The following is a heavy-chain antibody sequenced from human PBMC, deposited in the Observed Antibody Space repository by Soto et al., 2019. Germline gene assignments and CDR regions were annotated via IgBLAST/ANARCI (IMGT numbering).Heavy chain of an antibody. CDR3: ARDDDFRFDY. CDR1: GFNFNIYN. J-gene: IGHJ4*02. D-gene: IGHD1-1*01. Sequence: EVQLVESGGDLVQPGGSLRLSCAASGFNFNIYNMNWVRQAPGKGQAWISYISTGSGTKSYADSVKGRFTISRDNAKNSLYLQMNSMRAEDTAVYYCARDDDFRFDYWGQGALVAVSS. CDR2: ISTGSGTK. V-gene: IGHV3-48*01.